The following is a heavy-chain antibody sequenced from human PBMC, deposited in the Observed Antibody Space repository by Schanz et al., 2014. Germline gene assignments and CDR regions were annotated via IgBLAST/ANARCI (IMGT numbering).Heavy chain of an antibody. D-gene: IGHD3-9*01. V-gene: IGHV1-18*01. CDR3: AKAEYDILTDSYSRLDP. Sequence: QVQLVQSGAEVKKPGASVKVSCKASGYTFTSYGISWVRQAPGQGLEWMGWISVYNHNKEYDQKVQGRVTMTADTSTNTAYMELTSLRSDDTAVYYCAKAEYDILTDSYSRLDPWGQGTLVTVSS. CDR1: GYTFTSYG. J-gene: IGHJ5*02. CDR2: ISVYNHNK.